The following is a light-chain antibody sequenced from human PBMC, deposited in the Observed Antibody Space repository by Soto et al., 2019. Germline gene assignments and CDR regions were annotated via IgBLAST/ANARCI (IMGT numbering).Light chain of an antibody. CDR3: QQYRDLPQT. Sequence: EIVLTQSPGTLSLSPGERATLSCRASQSVRSNYLAWYQQKPGQAPRLIIYNSSARATGIPDRFSGSGSGTDFTLTISRLEPEDFALYYCQQYRDLPQTFGQGTQVEIK. CDR1: QSVRSNY. J-gene: IGKJ1*01. CDR2: NSS. V-gene: IGKV3-20*01.